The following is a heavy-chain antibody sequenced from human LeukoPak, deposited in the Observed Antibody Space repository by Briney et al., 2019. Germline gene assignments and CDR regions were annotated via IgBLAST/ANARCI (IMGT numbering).Heavy chain of an antibody. Sequence: PGGSLRLSCAASGFTFSVYAMHWVRQAPGKGLEWVAVISYDGSNKYYADSVKGRFTISRDNSKDTLYLQMNSLRAEDAAVYYCARGYSSDNWGQGTLVTVSS. V-gene: IGHV3-30*14. J-gene: IGHJ4*02. CDR3: ARGYSSDN. CDR2: ISYDGSNK. CDR1: GFTFSVYA. D-gene: IGHD2-21*01.